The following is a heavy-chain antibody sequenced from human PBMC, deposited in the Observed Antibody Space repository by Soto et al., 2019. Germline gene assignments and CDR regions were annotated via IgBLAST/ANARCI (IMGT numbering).Heavy chain of an antibody. D-gene: IGHD1-26*01. CDR2: ISSSSDYI. CDR3: ARELRTLHSGSYWGDYYYGMDV. Sequence: GGSLRLSCAASGFTFSSYSMNWVRQAPGKGLEWVSSISSSSDYIYFADSVKGRFTISRDNSKNTLYLQMNSLRAEDTAVFYCARELRTLHSGSYWGDYYYGMDVWGQGTTVTVSS. J-gene: IGHJ6*02. CDR1: GFTFSSYS. V-gene: IGHV3-21*04.